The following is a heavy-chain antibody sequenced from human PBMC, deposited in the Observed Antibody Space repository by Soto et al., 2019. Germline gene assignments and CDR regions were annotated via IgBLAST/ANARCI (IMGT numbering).Heavy chain of an antibody. D-gene: IGHD5-12*01. J-gene: IGHJ6*03. CDR1: GFTLYDFC. CDR2: INWNGGST. Sequence: PGGALRLSCAASGFTLYDFCMSWVRPAPGKGLDWVSGINWNGGSTGYADSVKGRFTISRDNAKNSLYLQMNSLRAEDTALYHCARDRGGSYSGYDGWYYMDVWGKGTTVTVSS. CDR3: ARDRGGSYSGYDGWYYMDV. V-gene: IGHV3-20*01.